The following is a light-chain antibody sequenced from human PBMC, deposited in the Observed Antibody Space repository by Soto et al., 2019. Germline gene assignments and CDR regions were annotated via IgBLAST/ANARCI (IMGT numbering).Light chain of an antibody. CDR1: QSINIW. CDR2: DAS. CDR3: QQYHSYWT. Sequence: DIQMTQSPSTLSASVGDRVTITCRASQSINIWLAWYQQKAGKAPKLLIYDASTLESGVPSRFSGSGSRTEFTLTISSLQPDDFATYYCQQYHSYWTFGQGTKVDIK. V-gene: IGKV1-5*01. J-gene: IGKJ1*01.